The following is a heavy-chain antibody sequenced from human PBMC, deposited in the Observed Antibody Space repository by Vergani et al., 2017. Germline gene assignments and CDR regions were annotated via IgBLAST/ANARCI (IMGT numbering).Heavy chain of an antibody. CDR3: ARVGDIGYCSGGSCKQIYYYYYYGMDV. CDR1: GYTFTSYG. J-gene: IGHJ6*02. V-gene: IGHV1-18*01. CDR2: ISAYNGNT. Sequence: QVQLVQSGAEVKKPGASVKVSCKASGYTFTSYGISWVRQAPGQGLEWMGWISAYNGNTNYAQKLQGRVTMTTDTSTSTAYMELRSLRSDDTAVYYCARVGDIGYCSGGSCKQIYYYYYYGMDVWGQGTTVTVSS. D-gene: IGHD2-15*01.